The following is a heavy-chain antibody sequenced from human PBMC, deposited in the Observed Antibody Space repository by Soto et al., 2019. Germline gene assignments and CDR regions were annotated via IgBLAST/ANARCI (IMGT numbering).Heavy chain of an antibody. Sequence: GASVKVSCKASGYTFTSYDINWVRQATGQGLEWMGWMNPNSGNTGYAQKFQGRVTMTRNTSISTAYMELSSLRSEDTAVYYCARAQWLPQGAGLFVTSRYYYYGMDVWGQGTTVTVSS. D-gene: IGHD6-19*01. V-gene: IGHV1-8*01. CDR2: MNPNSGNT. CDR3: ARAQWLPQGAGLFVTSRYYYYGMDV. J-gene: IGHJ6*02. CDR1: GYTFTSYD.